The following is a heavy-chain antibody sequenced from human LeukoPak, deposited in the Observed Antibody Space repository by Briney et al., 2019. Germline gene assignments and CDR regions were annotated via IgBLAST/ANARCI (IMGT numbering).Heavy chain of an antibody. D-gene: IGHD3-22*01. CDR1: GYTFTSYG. CDR3: ARISSAYYRDAFDI. CDR2: ISAYNGNT. V-gene: IGHV1-18*01. Sequence: ASVKVSCKTSGYTFTSYGITWVRQAPGQGLEWMGWISAYNGNTNYAQKLQARVTMTRDTSTSTVYMEVSGLRSEDTAVYYCARISSAYYRDAFDIWGQGTLVTVSS. J-gene: IGHJ3*02.